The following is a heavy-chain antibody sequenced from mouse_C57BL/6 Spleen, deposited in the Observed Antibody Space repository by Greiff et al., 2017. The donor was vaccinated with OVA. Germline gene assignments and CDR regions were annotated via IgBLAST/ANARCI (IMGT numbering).Heavy chain of an antibody. V-gene: IGHV14-2*01. D-gene: IGHD1-1*01. Sequence: VQLQQSGAELVKPGASVKLSCTASGFNIKDYYMHWVKQRTEQGLEWIGRIDPEDGETKYAPKFQGKATITADPSSNTAYLQLSSLTSEDTAVYYCAYYYGSSYWYFDVWGTGTTVTVSS. J-gene: IGHJ1*03. CDR3: AYYYGSSYWYFDV. CDR2: IDPEDGET. CDR1: GFNIKDYY.